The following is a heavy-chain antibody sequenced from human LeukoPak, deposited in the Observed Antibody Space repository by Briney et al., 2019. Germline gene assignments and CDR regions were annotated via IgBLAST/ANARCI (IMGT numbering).Heavy chain of an antibody. V-gene: IGHV3-30*02. D-gene: IGHD6-13*01. CDR3: AKDIRTYSSSWYYFDY. CDR1: GFTFSSYG. CDR2: IRNDGSII. Sequence: GGSLRLSCAASGFTFSSYGMHWIRQAPGKGLEWVAFIRNDGSIIYNADSVKGRFTISRDNSKNTLYLQMNSLRAEDTALYYCAKDIRTYSSSWYYFDYWGQGTLVTVSS. J-gene: IGHJ4*02.